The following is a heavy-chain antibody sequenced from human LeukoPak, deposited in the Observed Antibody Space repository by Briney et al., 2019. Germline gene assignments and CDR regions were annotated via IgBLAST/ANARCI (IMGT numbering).Heavy chain of an antibody. CDR2: IYHNGYA. CDR3: ARNSSLTTLKGGWFDP. Sequence: SETLSLTCAVSGYSINSGYSWTWLRQRPGKGLEWIGNIYHNGYAYYNPSLKSRVTISLDASKNQFSLRLSSVTAADTAVYYCARNSSLTTLKGGWFDPWGQGTLVTVSS. V-gene: IGHV4-38-2*01. D-gene: IGHD4-11*01. CDR1: GYSINSGYS. J-gene: IGHJ5*02.